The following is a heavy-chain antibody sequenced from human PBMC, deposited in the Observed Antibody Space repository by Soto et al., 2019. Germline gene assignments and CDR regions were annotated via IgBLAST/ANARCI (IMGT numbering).Heavy chain of an antibody. J-gene: IGHJ5*02. CDR3: AHRQGYGDPYGWFDP. Sequence: QITLKESGPTLVKPTQTLTLTCTFSGFSLSTSGVGVGWIRQPPGKALEWLALIYWDDDKRYSPSLKSRLTITKDTFKNQVVLTMTNMDPVDTATYYCAHRQGYGDPYGWFDPWGQGTLVTVSS. CDR2: IYWDDDK. CDR1: GFSLSTSGVG. V-gene: IGHV2-5*02. D-gene: IGHD4-17*01.